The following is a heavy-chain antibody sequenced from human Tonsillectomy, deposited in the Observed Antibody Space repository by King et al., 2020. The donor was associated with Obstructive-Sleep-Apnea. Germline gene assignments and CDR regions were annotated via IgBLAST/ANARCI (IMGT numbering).Heavy chain of an antibody. CDR2: VKSKTNGGTT. V-gene: IGHV3-15*01. Sequence: VQLVESGGGLVKPGGSLRLSCAASGFTFSNALMNWVRQAPGKGLEWVGRVKSKTNGGTTDYAAPVKGRFTISRDDSKNTLYVQMNLLKIEDTAIYYCSTEDDWGQGTLVTVSS. J-gene: IGHJ4*02. CDR3: STEDD. CDR1: GFTFSNAL.